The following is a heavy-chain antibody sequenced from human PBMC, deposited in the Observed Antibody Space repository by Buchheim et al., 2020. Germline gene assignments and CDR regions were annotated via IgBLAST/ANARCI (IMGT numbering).Heavy chain of an antibody. CDR3: ARHAGSFGYTYYVHF. D-gene: IGHD3-16*01. V-gene: IGHV4-59*08. J-gene: IGHJ4*02. CDR1: GGSMIPYY. Sequence: QVHLQESGPGLVKPSETLSLTCSVSGGSMIPYYWSWIRQSPGKGLEYIGYVYYTGSVTYNSSLKSRVTISVDTSKNQITLSLTSVTAADTAVYFCARHAGSFGYTYYVHFWGQGS. CDR2: VYYTGSV.